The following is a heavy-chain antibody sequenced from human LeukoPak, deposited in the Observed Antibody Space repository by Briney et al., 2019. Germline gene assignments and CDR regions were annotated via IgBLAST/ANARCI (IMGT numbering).Heavy chain of an antibody. D-gene: IGHD3-9*01. CDR1: GFTFNTYP. CDR3: ARVHDTSGYYHFFDS. CDR2: ISYHGSDE. V-gene: IGHV3-30*04. Sequence: PGRSLRLSCEASGFTFNTYPMHWVRQAPDKGLEWVAMISYHGSDEYYADSVKSRFTISRDNSKNTLYLQMNNPRVEDTAMYYCARVHDTSGYYHFFDSWGQGTLVTVSS. J-gene: IGHJ4*02.